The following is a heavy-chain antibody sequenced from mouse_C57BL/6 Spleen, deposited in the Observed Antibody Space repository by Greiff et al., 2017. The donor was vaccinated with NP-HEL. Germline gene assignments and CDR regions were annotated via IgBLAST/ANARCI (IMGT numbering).Heavy chain of an antibody. CDR1: GYAFSSSW. J-gene: IGHJ4*01. CDR3: GNYGYAMDY. CDR2: ISPGDGDT. V-gene: IGHV1-82*01. Sequence: VKLLESGPELVKPGASVKISCKASGYAFSSSWMNWVKQRPGKGLEWIGRISPGDGDTNYNGRFKGKATLTADKSSSTAYMQLSSLTSEDSAVYFCGNYGYAMDYWGQGTSVTVSS. D-gene: IGHD2-1*01.